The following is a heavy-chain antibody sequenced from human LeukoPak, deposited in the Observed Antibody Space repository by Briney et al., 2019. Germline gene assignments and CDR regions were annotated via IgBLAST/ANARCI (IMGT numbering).Heavy chain of an antibody. CDR1: GGSFSGYY. D-gene: IGHD5-24*01. Sequence: SETLSLTCAVYGGSFSGYYWSWIRQPPGKGLEWIGEINHSGSTNYNPSLKSRVTISVDTSKNQFSLKLSSMTAADTAVYYCARAEGYGTDWGQGTLVTVSS. J-gene: IGHJ4*02. CDR2: INHSGST. V-gene: IGHV4-34*01. CDR3: ARAEGYGTD.